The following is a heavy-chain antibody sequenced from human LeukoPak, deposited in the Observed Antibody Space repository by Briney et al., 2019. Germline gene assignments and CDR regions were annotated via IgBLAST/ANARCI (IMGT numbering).Heavy chain of an antibody. CDR1: GFTFSSYW. CDR3: ARDPGYDYDSSGYPRHDY. CDR2: ISSSSSYI. V-gene: IGHV3-21*01. J-gene: IGHJ4*02. Sequence: GGSLRLSCAASGFTFSSYWMSWVRQAPGKGLEWVSSISSSSSYIYYADSVKGRFTISRDNAKNSLYLQMNSLRAEDTAVYYCARDPGYDYDSSGYPRHDYWGQGTLVTVSS. D-gene: IGHD3-22*01.